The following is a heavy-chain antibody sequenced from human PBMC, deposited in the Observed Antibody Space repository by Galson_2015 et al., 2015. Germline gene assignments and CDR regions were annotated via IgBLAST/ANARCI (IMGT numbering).Heavy chain of an antibody. CDR1: GYSFTGYY. CDR3: ARDAAVAADH. Sequence: SVKVSCKASGYSFTGYYIHWVRQAPGHGLEWMGRIDPKSGGTSYAREFQGRVTLTTDTSISTAYMDLSSLKSDDTAVYYCARDAAVAADHWGQGTLVTVSS. J-gene: IGHJ5*02. V-gene: IGHV1-2*06. D-gene: IGHD6-19*01. CDR2: IDPKSGGT.